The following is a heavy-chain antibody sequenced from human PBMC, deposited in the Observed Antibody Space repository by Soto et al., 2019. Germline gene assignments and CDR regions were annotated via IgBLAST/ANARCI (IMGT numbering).Heavy chain of an antibody. CDR3: ARDIAGVVTATKEYFQH. D-gene: IGHD2-21*02. CDR1: GGTFSSYA. J-gene: IGHJ1*01. Sequence: QVQLVQSGAEVKKPGSSVKVSCKASGGTFSSYAISWVRQAPGQGLEWMGGIIPIFGTANYAQKFQGRVTITADESTSTAYMELSSQRSEDTAVYYCARDIAGVVTATKEYFQHWGQGTLVTVSS. CDR2: IIPIFGTA. V-gene: IGHV1-69*12.